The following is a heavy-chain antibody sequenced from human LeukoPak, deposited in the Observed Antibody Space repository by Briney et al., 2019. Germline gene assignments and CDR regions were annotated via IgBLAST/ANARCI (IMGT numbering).Heavy chain of an antibody. Sequence: GGSLRLSCAASGFTFISYAMSWVRQAPGKGLEWFSAFSGGGGSTYYADSVKGRFIISRDNSKNTLYLQINSLRAEDTAIYYCAKGEGPYSSGWYNAYFDYWGQGTLVTVSS. D-gene: IGHD6-19*01. V-gene: IGHV3-23*01. CDR3: AKGEGPYSSGWYNAYFDY. CDR2: FSGGGGST. CDR1: GFTFISYA. J-gene: IGHJ4*02.